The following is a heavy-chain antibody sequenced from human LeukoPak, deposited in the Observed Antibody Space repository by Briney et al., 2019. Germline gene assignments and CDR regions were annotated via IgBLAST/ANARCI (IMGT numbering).Heavy chain of an antibody. CDR1: GYTFIGYY. CDR2: INPNSGDT. V-gene: IGHV1-2*04. J-gene: IGHJ4*02. Sequence: GASVKVSCKAPGYTFIGYYMHWVRQAPGQGLEWMGWINPNSGDTNYAQKFQGWVTMTRDTSISTAYMELSRLRSDDTAVYYCARDPSGYSSDWYYFDYWGQGTLVTVSS. CDR3: ARDPSGYSSDWYYFDY. D-gene: IGHD6-13*01.